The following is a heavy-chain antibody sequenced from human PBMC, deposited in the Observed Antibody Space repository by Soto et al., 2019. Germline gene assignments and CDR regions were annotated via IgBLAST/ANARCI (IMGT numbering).Heavy chain of an antibody. J-gene: IGHJ4*02. CDR2: ITDSSDTV. CDR3: ARDFGHGYYLDY. CDR1: GFSFSNYN. D-gene: IGHD3-3*01. V-gene: IGHV3-48*02. Sequence: EGSLRLSCVASGFSFSNYNMNWVRQDPGKGLEWVSYITDSSDTVHYADSVRGRFTISRDNAESSLYLQMNSLRDEDTAVYFCARDFGHGYYLDYWGRGTLVTVSS.